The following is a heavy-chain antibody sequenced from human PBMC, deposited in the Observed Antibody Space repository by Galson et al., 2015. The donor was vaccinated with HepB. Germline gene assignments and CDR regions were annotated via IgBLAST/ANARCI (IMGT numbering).Heavy chain of an antibody. D-gene: IGHD2-2*02. CDR2: IRSKAYGGTT. J-gene: IGHJ4*02. CDR3: TRGPHRYCSSTSCYTCDY. Sequence: SLRLSCAASGFTFGDYAMSWFRQAPGKGLEWVGFIRSKAYGGTTEYAASVKGRFTISRDDSKSIAYLQMNSLKTEDTAVYYCTRGPHRYCSSTSCYTCDYWGQGTLVTVSS. CDR1: GFTFGDYA. V-gene: IGHV3-49*03.